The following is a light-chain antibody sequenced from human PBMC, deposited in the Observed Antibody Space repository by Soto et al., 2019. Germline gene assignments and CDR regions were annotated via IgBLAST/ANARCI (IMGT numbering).Light chain of an antibody. V-gene: IGKV1-27*01. J-gene: IGKJ2*01. Sequence: DIQMTQSPSSLSASVGDRVTITCRARQGISNYLAWYQQKPGKVPKLLIYAASTLQSGVPSRFSGSGSGTDFTLTISSLQPEDVATYYCQKYNSAPRTFGQGTKLEIK. CDR2: AAS. CDR1: QGISNY. CDR3: QKYNSAPRT.